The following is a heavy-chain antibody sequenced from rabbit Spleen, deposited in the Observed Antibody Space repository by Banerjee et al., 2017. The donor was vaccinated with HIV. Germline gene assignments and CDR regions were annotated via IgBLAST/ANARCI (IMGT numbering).Heavy chain of an antibody. CDR1: GVSFNGFSFNGGYD. J-gene: IGHJ6*01. Sequence: QSLEESGGDLVKPGASLTLTCTASGVSFNGFSFNGGYDMCWVRQAPGKGPEWIACVAAGVSFTSYYATWAKGRFTISKTSSTTVTLQMTSLTAADTATYFCARDLYGMDLWGPGTLVTVS. CDR3: ARDLYGMDL. V-gene: IGHV1S40*01. CDR2: VAAGVSFTS.